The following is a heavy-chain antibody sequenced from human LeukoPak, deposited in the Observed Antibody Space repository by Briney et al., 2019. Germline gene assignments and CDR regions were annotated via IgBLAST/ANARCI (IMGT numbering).Heavy chain of an antibody. Sequence: SETLSLTCAVYGGSFSGYYWSWIRQPPGKGLEWIGEINHSGSTNYNPSLKSRVTISVDTSKNQFSLKLSSVTAADTAVYYCARVVGYFDLWGRGTLVTVSS. CDR3: ARVVGYFDL. CDR1: GGSFSGYY. J-gene: IGHJ2*01. D-gene: IGHD6-6*01. CDR2: INHSGST. V-gene: IGHV4-34*01.